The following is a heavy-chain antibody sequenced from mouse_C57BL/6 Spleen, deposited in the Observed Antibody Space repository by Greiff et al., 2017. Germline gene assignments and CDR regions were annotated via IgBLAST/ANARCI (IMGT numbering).Heavy chain of an antibody. J-gene: IGHJ2*01. CDR1: GFTFSSYG. D-gene: IGHD1-1*01. V-gene: IGHV5-6*01. CDR3: ARQTTVVAEYYFGY. Sequence: EVHLVESGGDLVKPGGSLKLSCAASGFTFSSYGMSWVRQTPDKRLEWVATISSGGSYTYYPDSVKGRFTISRDNAKNTLYLQMSSLKSEDTAMYYCARQTTVVAEYYFGYWGQGTTLTVSS. CDR2: ISSGGSYT.